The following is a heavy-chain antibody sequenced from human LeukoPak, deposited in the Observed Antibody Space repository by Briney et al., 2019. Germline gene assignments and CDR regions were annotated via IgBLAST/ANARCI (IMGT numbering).Heavy chain of an antibody. CDR3: ARDAADYGMDV. CDR2: INPSGGST. V-gene: IGHV1-46*01. CDR1: GYTFTGYY. Sequence: VASVRVSCKASGYTFTGYYMHWVRQAPGQGLEWMGIINPSGGSTSYAQKFQGRVTMTRDTSTSTVYMELSSLRSEDTAVYYCARDAADYGMDVWGQGTTVTVSS. J-gene: IGHJ6*02.